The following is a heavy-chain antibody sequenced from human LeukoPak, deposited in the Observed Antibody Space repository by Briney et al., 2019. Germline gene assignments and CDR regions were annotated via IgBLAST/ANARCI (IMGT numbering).Heavy chain of an antibody. Sequence: QSGGSLRLSCAASGFTFNNYAMSWVRQAPGKGLEWVSPISAIGGTTYYADSVKGRFTISRDNSENTLFLQMNSLRAEDTAVYYCAKEPREYCSSTSCPNWFDSWGQGTLVTVSS. CDR2: ISAIGGTT. J-gene: IGHJ5*01. CDR3: AKEPREYCSSTSCPNWFDS. CDR1: GFTFNNYA. V-gene: IGHV3-23*01. D-gene: IGHD2-2*01.